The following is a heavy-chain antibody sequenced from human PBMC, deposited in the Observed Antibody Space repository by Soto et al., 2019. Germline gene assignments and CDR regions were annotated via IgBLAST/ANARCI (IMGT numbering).Heavy chain of an antibody. J-gene: IGHJ4*02. D-gene: IGHD1-26*01. CDR2: IYYSELT. CDR1: GDSVSSFGSY. V-gene: IGHV4-31*03. CDR3: ARRGGWELLYFDY. Sequence: PSETLSLTCIVSGDSVSSFGSYWTWIRQRPGKGLEWIGYIYYSELTDYNPSLKSRVAISLDTSKNQFSLKLSSVTAADTAVYYCARRGGWELLYFDYWGQGTLVTVSS.